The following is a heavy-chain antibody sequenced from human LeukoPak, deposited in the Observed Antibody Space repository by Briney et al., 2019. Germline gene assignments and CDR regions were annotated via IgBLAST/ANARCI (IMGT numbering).Heavy chain of an antibody. CDR3: ARGEVYDILTGYYHDAFDI. Sequence: ASVKVSCKASGYTFTGYYMHWVRQAPGQGLEWMGWINPNSGGTNYAQKLQGRVTMTRDTSISTAYMELSRLRSDDTAVYYCARGEVYDILTGYYHDAFDIWGQGTMVTVSS. V-gene: IGHV1-2*02. D-gene: IGHD3-9*01. CDR2: INPNSGGT. CDR1: GYTFTGYY. J-gene: IGHJ3*02.